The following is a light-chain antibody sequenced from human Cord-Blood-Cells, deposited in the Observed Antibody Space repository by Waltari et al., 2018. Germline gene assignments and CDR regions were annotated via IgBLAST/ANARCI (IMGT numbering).Light chain of an antibody. CDR1: QSVLYSSNNKNY. V-gene: IGKV4-1*01. CDR2: WAS. Sequence: DIVMTQSPDSLAVSLGERATINCKSSQSVLYSSNNKNYLAWYQQKPGQPPKLLIYWASTRESGVPDRFSGSGSGTGFTLTLSSLQAEDVAVYYWQQYYSTRTFGQGTKVEIK. CDR3: QQYYSTRT. J-gene: IGKJ1*01.